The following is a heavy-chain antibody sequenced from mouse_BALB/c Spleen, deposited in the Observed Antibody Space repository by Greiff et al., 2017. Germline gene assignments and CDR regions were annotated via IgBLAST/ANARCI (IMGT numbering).Heavy chain of an antibody. CDR1: GFTFSSYA. CDR2: ISSGGST. J-gene: IGHJ4*01. Sequence: EVMLVESGGGLVKPGGSLKLSCAASGFTFSSYAMSWVRQTPEKRLEWVASISSGGSTYYPDSVKGRFTISRDNARNILYLQMSSLRSEDTAMYYCARDSLLRPYAMDYWGQGTSVTVSS. CDR3: ARDSLLRPYAMDY. D-gene: IGHD1-2*01. V-gene: IGHV5-6-5*01.